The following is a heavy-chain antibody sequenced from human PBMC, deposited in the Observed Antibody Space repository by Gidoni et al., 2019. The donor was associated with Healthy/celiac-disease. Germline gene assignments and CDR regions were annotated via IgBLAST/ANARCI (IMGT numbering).Heavy chain of an antibody. J-gene: IGHJ4*02. CDR3: ARGDTMVRGVTTTFDY. V-gene: IGHV4-59*01. Sequence: QVQLQESGPGLVKPSETLSLTCTVSGGSISSYYWSWIRQPPGKGLEWIGYIYYSGSTNYNPSLKSRVTISVDTSKNQFSLKLSSVTAADTAVYYCARGDTMVRGVTTTFDYWGQGTLVTVSS. CDR2: IYYSGST. CDR1: GGSISSYY. D-gene: IGHD3-10*01.